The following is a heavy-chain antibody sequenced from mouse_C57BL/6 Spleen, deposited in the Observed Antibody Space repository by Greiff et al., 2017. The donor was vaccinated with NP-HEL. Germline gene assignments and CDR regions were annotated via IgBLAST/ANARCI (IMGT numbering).Heavy chain of an antibody. CDR1: GFTFSSYA. CDR3: AREDDYVLDY. Sequence: EVQVVESGGGLVKPGGSLKLSCAASGFTFSSYAMSWVRQTPEKRLEWVATISDGGSYTYYPDNVKGRFTISRDNAKNNLYLQMSHLKSEDTAMYYCAREDDYVLDYWGQGTTLTVSS. CDR2: ISDGGSYT. V-gene: IGHV5-4*01. J-gene: IGHJ2*01. D-gene: IGHD2-4*01.